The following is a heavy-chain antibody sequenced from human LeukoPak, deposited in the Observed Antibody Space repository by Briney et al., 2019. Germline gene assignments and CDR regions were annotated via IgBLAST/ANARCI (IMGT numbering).Heavy chain of an antibody. J-gene: IGHJ3*02. Sequence: PGGSLRLSCAASGFTFSGYSVNWVRQAPGKGREWVSSISRSSSYIYYADSVKGRFTISRDNARNSLYLQMNSLRVEDTAVYYCASFPPYMVRNDPFDIWGQGTMVPVSS. CDR1: GFTFSGYS. V-gene: IGHV3-21*01. D-gene: IGHD3-10*01. CDR2: ISRSSSYI. CDR3: ASFPPYMVRNDPFDI.